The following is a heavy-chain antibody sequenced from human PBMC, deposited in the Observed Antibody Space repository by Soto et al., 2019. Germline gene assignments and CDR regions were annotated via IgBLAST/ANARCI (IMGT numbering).Heavy chain of an antibody. J-gene: IGHJ4*02. CDR3: VSGYGRNGHDTRFDY. D-gene: IGHD5-12*01. CDR2: IYYSGST. CDR1: GGSISSYY. Sequence: PSETLSLTCTVSGGSISSYYWSWIRQPPGKGLEWIGYIYYSGSTNYNPSLKSRVTISVDTSKNQFSLKVSSVTAADTAMYYCVSGYGRNGHDTRFDYWGQGTLVTVSS. V-gene: IGHV4-59*08.